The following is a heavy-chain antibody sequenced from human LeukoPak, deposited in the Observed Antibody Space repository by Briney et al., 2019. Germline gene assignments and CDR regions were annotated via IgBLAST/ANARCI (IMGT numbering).Heavy chain of an antibody. D-gene: IGHD6-6*01. J-gene: IGHJ4*02. Sequence: GGSLRLSCAASGFTFSSYSMNWVRQAPGKGLEWVSSISSSSSYIYYAESVKGRFTISRDNAKNSLYLQMNSLRAEDTAVYYCARTRLSSSSDYWGQGTLVTVSS. CDR2: ISSSSSYI. V-gene: IGHV3-21*01. CDR3: ARTRLSSSSDY. CDR1: GFTFSSYS.